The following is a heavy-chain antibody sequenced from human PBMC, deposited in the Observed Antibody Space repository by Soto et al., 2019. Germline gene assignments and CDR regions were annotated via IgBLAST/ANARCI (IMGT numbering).Heavy chain of an antibody. D-gene: IGHD1-26*01. Sequence: QLVESGGALVQPGESLRLSCAASGFTFSDYLMTWARQAPGKGLEWVATINQNGNAQYYVDSVKGRFTISRDNPKNSLYLQMNGRRGEDTAVYYGEIGQWVGIWGHGTLVTVSS. CDR2: INQNGNAQ. V-gene: IGHV3-7*01. J-gene: IGHJ4*01. CDR3: EIGQWVGI. CDR1: GFTFSDYL.